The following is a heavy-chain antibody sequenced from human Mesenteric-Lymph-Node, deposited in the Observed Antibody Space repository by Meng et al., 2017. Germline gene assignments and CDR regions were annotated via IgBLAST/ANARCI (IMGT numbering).Heavy chain of an antibody. V-gene: IGHV4-34*01. CDR2: INHSGST. D-gene: IGHD2-2*01. J-gene: IGHJ4*02. CDR1: CGSFSGYY. CDR3: ARTIGGADIVVVPAAYYFDY. Sequence: QVQLQQWGAGLLKPSETLSLTCAVYCGSFSGYYWSWNRQPPGKGLEWIGEINHSGSTNYNPSLKSRVTISVDTSKNQFSLKLSSVTAADTAVYYCARTIGGADIVVVPAAYYFDYWGQGTLVTVSS.